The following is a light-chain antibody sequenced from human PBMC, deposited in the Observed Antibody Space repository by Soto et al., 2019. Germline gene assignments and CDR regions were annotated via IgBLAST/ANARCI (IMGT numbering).Light chain of an antibody. J-gene: IGKJ1*01. Sequence: EIVLTQSPDTLSLFPGERATLSCRAIQSISSTYLAWYQQKPGQAPRPLISAASNRATGTPDRFSGSGSGTDFTLTISRLEPEDFAVYYCQQYGSSRWTFGQGTKVEVK. CDR3: QQYGSSRWT. CDR2: AAS. CDR1: QSISSTY. V-gene: IGKV3-20*01.